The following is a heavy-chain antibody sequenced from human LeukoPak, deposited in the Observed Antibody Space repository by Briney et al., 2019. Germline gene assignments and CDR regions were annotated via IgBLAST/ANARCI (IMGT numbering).Heavy chain of an antibody. D-gene: IGHD6-13*01. CDR2: ISGSGDNGDNT. J-gene: IGHJ4*02. Sequence: GGSLRLSCAAPGFTFSTYAMSWVRQTPGKGLEWVSAISGSGDNGDNTYYADSVKGQFTISRDNSKNTLYLQMNSLTAEDAAVYYCAKSGSTSWFLDHWGQGTLVTVSS. CDR1: GFTFSTYA. CDR3: AKSGSTSWFLDH. V-gene: IGHV3-23*01.